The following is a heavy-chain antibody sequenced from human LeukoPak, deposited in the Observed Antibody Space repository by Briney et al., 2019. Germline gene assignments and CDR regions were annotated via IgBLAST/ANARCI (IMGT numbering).Heavy chain of an antibody. D-gene: IGHD5-24*01. V-gene: IGHV3-30-3*01. J-gene: IGHJ4*02. Sequence: PGRSLRLSCEASGFTFSTYSMHWVRQAPDKGLESVAAISQDGSTQDYAGSVQGRFTISRDNSQNTLYLQLNSLRPEDTAVYYCSRDGEHGYNDIDYWGQGTLVTVSS. CDR2: ISQDGSTQ. CDR1: GFTFSTYS. CDR3: SRDGEHGYNDIDY.